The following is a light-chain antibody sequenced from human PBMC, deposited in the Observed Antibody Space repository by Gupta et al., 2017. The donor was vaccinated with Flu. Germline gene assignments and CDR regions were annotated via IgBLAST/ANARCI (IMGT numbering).Light chain of an antibody. CDR1: QSVDTW. CDR2: EAS. Sequence: PSTPSASVGDRVTLTCRASQSVDTWLAWYQQKPGKAPKFLIYEASSLEDGVPSRFSGSGSGTEFTLTISSLQPDDVATYYCQQESNYPVTFGQGTKLEIK. J-gene: IGKJ2*01. CDR3: QQESNYPVT. V-gene: IGKV1-5*01.